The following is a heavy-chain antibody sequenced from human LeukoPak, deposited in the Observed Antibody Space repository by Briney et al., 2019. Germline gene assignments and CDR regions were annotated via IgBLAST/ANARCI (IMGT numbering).Heavy chain of an antibody. V-gene: IGHV3-21*01. CDR3: ARDRDRVPTYPNWFDP. CDR2: ISSSSSYI. CDR1: GFTFSSYS. J-gene: IGHJ5*02. Sequence: GGSLRLFCAASGFTFSSYSMNWVRQAPGKGLEWVSSISSSSSYIYYADSVKGRFTISRDNAKNSLYLQMNSLRAEDTAVYYCARDRDRVPTYPNWFDPWGQGTLVTVSS.